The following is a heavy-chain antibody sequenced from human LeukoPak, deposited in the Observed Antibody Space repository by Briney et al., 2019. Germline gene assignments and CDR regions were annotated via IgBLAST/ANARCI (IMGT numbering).Heavy chain of an antibody. CDR1: GFTFSNYN. Sequence: PGGSLRLSCEASGFTFSNYNINWVRQAPGKGLEWVAVIGHDGSIKYYADSVKGRFTISRDNSKNTLYLQMNRLRAEDTAVYYCARDTSNGDFDYWGQGTLVTVSS. CDR3: ARDTSNGDFDY. V-gene: IGHV3-33*08. CDR2: IGHDGSIK. J-gene: IGHJ4*02. D-gene: IGHD4-17*01.